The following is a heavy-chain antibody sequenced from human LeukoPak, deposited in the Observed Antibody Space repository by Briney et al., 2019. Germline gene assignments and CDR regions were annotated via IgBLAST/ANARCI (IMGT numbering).Heavy chain of an antibody. CDR2: INHSGST. J-gene: IGHJ6*03. Sequence: SETLSLTCAVYGGSFSGYYWSWIRQPPGKGLEWIGEINHSGSTNYNPSLKSRVTISVDTSKNQFSLKLSSVTAADTAVYYCARGEIGYHYYVDVWGKGTTVTVSS. V-gene: IGHV4-34*01. CDR3: ARGEIGYHYYVDV. CDR1: GGSFSGYY.